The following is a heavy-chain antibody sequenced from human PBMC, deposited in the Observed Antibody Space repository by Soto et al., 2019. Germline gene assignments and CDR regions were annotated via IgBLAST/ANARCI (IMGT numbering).Heavy chain of an antibody. CDR3: AKDPRQLKPMYYFDY. V-gene: IGHV3-23*01. D-gene: IGHD1-1*01. CDR2: ISGSGGST. Sequence: GGSLRLSCAASGFTSSSYAMSWVRQAPGKGLEWVSAISGSGGSTYYADSVKGRFTISRDNSKNTLYLQMNSLRAEDTAVYYCAKDPRQLKPMYYFDYWGQGTLVTVSS. J-gene: IGHJ4*02. CDR1: GFTSSSYA.